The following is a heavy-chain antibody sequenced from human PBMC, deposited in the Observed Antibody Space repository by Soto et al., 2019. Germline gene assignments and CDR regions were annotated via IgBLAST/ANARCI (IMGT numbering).Heavy chain of an antibody. D-gene: IGHD2-2*01. J-gene: IGHJ6*03. CDR1: GDSVSSNSAA. V-gene: IGHV6-1*01. CDR3: ARGEEIVPSADLSSSYYKDV. CDR2: TYYRSKWYN. Sequence: PSQTLSLTCAISGDSVSSNSAAWNWIRQSPSRGLEWLGRTYYRSKWYNDYAVSVKSRITINPNTSKNQFSLQLNSVTPEDTAVYYCARGEEIVPSADLSSSYYKDVWGNGTTVTVSS.